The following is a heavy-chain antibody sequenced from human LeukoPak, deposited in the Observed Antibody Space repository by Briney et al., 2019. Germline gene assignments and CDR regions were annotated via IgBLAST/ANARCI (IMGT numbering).Heavy chain of an antibody. CDR2: IYYSGST. CDR3: ARVRTYYDFWSGYVTDAFDI. Sequence: PSETLSLTCTVSGGSISSYYWSWIRQPPGKGLEWIGYIYYSGSTNYNPSLKSRVTISVDTSKNQFSLKLSSVTAADTAVYYCARVRTYYDFWSGYVTDAFDIWGQGTMVTVSS. CDR1: GGSISSYY. V-gene: IGHV4-59*01. D-gene: IGHD3-3*01. J-gene: IGHJ3*02.